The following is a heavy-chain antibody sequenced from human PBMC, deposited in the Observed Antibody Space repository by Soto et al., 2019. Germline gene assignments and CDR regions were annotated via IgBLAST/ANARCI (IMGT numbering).Heavy chain of an antibody. V-gene: IGHV1-3*01. J-gene: IGHJ6*03. Sequence: ASVKVSCKASGYTFTSYAMHWVRQAPGQRLEWMGWINAGNGNTKYSQKFQGRVTITRDTSASTAYMELSSLRSEDTAVYYCARDGYSYGTVWYYYYYMDVWGKGTTVTAP. D-gene: IGHD5-18*01. CDR2: INAGNGNT. CDR1: GYTFTSYA. CDR3: ARDGYSYGTVWYYYYYMDV.